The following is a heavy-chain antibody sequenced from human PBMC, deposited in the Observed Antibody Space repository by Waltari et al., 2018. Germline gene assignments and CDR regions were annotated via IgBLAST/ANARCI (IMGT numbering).Heavy chain of an antibody. CDR1: GGSFSGYY. J-gene: IGHJ4*02. CDR3: ARGYYGSGSSDY. CDR2: INHSGST. Sequence: QVQLQQWGAGLLKPSETLSLTCAVYGGSFSGYYWSWIRQPPGKGLEWIGEINHSGSTNYNPSLKSRGTISVDTAKNQFSLKLSSVTAADTAVYYCARGYYGSGSSDYWGQGTLVTVSS. V-gene: IGHV4-34*01. D-gene: IGHD3-10*01.